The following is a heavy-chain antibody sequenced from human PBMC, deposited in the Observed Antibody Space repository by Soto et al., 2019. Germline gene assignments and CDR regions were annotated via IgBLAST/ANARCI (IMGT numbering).Heavy chain of an antibody. CDR3: ARGGGNLDY. J-gene: IGHJ4*02. D-gene: IGHD2-15*01. V-gene: IGHV4-59*01. Sequence: SETLSLTCTVSGGSLSSYYWSWIRQPPGKGLEWIGDIYYSGSTNYNPSLKSRVTISVDTSKNQFSLKLSSVTAADTAVYYCARGGGNLDYWGQGTLVTVSS. CDR1: GGSLSSYY. CDR2: IYYSGST.